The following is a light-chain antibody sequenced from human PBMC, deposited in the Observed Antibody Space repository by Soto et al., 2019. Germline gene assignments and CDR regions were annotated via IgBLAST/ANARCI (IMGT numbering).Light chain of an antibody. Sequence: EIVLTQSPGTLSLPPGERATLSCRASQSVSSSYLAWYQQRPGQAPRLLVYGASTRAAGIADRFSGSGSGTEFTLTISSLQPDDFATYYCQQYSTYTPRTFGQGTKVDIK. CDR1: QSVSSSY. CDR2: GAS. V-gene: IGKV3-20*01. J-gene: IGKJ1*01. CDR3: QQYSTYTPRT.